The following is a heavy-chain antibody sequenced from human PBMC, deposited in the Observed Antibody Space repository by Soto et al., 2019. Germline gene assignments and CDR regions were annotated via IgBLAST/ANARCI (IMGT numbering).Heavy chain of an antibody. CDR2: IYYSGST. D-gene: IGHD3-10*01. J-gene: IGHJ4*02. CDR1: GRSISSGGYY. CDR3: ATFYYYGSGSYYNPPAH. V-gene: IGHV4-31*03. Sequence: KPSETLSLTCTVSGRSISSGGYYWSWIRQHPGKGLEWIGYIYYSGSTYYNASLKSRVTISVNTSKNPFSLKLSSVTAADTAVYYCATFYYYGSGSYYNPPAHWGQGTLVTVSS.